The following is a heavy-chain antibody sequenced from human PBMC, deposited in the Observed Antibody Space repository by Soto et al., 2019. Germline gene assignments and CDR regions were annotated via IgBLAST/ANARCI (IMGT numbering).Heavy chain of an antibody. J-gene: IGHJ4*02. V-gene: IGHV3-23*01. Sequence: GGSLRLSCAASGFTFSSYAMSWVRQAPGKGLEWVSAISGSAVTTYYADSVKGRFTISRDNSKNTLYLQMNSLRAEDTAIYYCAKGSSYYYDSSGHHYDYWGQGTLVTAPQ. D-gene: IGHD3-22*01. CDR3: AKGSSYYYDSSGHHYDY. CDR1: GFTFSSYA. CDR2: ISGSAVTT.